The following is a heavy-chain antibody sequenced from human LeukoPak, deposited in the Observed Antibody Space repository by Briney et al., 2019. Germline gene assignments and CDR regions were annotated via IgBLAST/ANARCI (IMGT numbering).Heavy chain of an antibody. Sequence: SGTLSLTCAVSGGSISSSNWWSWVRQPPGKGLEWIGEIYHSGSTNYNPSLKSRVTISVDTSKNQFSLKLSSVAAADTAVYYCARGDTAMVSSYYYYYMDVWGKGTTVTISS. V-gene: IGHV4-4*02. CDR2: IYHSGST. CDR1: GGSISSSNW. J-gene: IGHJ6*03. D-gene: IGHD5-18*01. CDR3: ARGDTAMVSSYYYYYMDV.